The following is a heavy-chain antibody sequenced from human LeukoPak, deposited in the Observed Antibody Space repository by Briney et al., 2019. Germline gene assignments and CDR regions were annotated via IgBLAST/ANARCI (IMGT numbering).Heavy chain of an antibody. CDR3: ARDKVLNGFDI. CDR1: GDSFSSNTGI. Sequence: SQTLSLTCAMSGDSFSSNTGIWNWVRQSPSRGLEWLGRTYYRSKWFIDYALSVKGRMTINPDTSKSQFSLQLNSVTPEDTAVYYCARDKVLNGFDIWGQGTMVTVSS. D-gene: IGHD2-8*02. CDR2: TYYRSKWFI. V-gene: IGHV6-1*01. J-gene: IGHJ3*02.